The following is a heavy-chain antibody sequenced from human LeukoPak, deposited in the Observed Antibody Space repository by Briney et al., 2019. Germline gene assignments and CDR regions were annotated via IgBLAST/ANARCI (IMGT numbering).Heavy chain of an antibody. CDR3: AKAGSGSYPTFLDY. CDR2: IRYDGSNK. V-gene: IGHV3-30*02. Sequence: PGESLRLSCGASGFTFSSYGMHWVRQAPGKGLEWAAFIRYDGSNKYYADSVKGRFTISRDNSKNTLYLLMNSLRVDDTAVYYCAKAGSGSYPTFLDYWGQGTPVTVSS. D-gene: IGHD1-26*01. J-gene: IGHJ4*02. CDR1: GFTFSSYG.